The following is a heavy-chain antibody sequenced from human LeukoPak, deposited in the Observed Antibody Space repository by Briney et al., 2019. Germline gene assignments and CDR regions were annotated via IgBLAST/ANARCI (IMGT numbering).Heavy chain of an antibody. CDR1: GFTFSSYW. CDR3: ARDRSGYYFSSVDAFDI. Sequence: PGGSLRLSCAASGFTFSSYWMSWVRQAPGKGLEWVANIKQDGSEKYYVDSVKGRFTISRDNAKNSMYLQMNSLRAEDTAVYYCARDRSGYYFSSVDAFDIWGQGTMVTVSS. D-gene: IGHD3-22*01. V-gene: IGHV3-7*01. J-gene: IGHJ3*02. CDR2: IKQDGSEK.